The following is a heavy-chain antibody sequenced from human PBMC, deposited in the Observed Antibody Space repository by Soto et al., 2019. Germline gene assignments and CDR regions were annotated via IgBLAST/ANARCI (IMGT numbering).Heavy chain of an antibody. D-gene: IGHD6-13*01. CDR2: IYDSGNT. V-gene: IGHV4-30-2*01. CDR3: ARGQGAAAGHSNFDY. Sequence: LSETLSLTCAVSGGSISGTTYSWSWIRQPPGKGLEWIGYIYDSGNTYYNPSLKSQFSISVDRSKNQFSLKLSSVTAADTAVYYCARGQGAAAGHSNFDYWAREPWSPSPQ. J-gene: IGHJ4*02. CDR1: GGSISGTTYS.